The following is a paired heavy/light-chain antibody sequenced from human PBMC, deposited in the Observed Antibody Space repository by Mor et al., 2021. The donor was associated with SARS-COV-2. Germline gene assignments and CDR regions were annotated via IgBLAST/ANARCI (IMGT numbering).Heavy chain of an antibody. D-gene: IGHD3-3*01. CDR3: ARAPSRSVYPNWFDP. CDR2: LSGFDGTT. J-gene: IGHJ5*02. Sequence: EVQLLESGGGLVQPGGSLRLSCTASEFIFNSNALSWVRQAPGKGPEWVSTLSGFDGTTYYADSVKGRFTISRDTSKNTLYLQMNSLRADDTAVYSCARAPSRSVYPNWFDPWGQGTLVTVSS. CDR1: EFIFNSNA. V-gene: IGHV3-23*01.
Light chain of an antibody. V-gene: IGKV3-11*01. CDR2: DAS. Sequence: EIVLTQSPATLSLSPGERATLSCRASQNIAFYLAWYQQRGGQAPRLLIYDASNRATGIPTRFSGSGSGTDFTLTISSLEPEDFALYFCQQRSDWPITFGQGTRLEIK. CDR3: QQRSDWPIT. CDR1: QNIAFY. J-gene: IGKJ5*01.